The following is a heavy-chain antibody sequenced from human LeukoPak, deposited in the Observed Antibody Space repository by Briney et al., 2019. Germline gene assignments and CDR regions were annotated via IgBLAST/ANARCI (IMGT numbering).Heavy chain of an antibody. D-gene: IGHD3-10*01. CDR2: ITHSGNT. Sequence: PSETLSLTCGVYDGSFSGFNWNWIRQPPGKGLEWIGEITHSGNTNYNPSLKSRVTMSVDTSKNQFSLKLESVTAADTAVYYCANYRPTGRFGSWGQGTLVTVSS. CDR1: DGSFSGFN. V-gene: IGHV4-34*01. J-gene: IGHJ4*02. CDR3: ANYRPTGRFGS.